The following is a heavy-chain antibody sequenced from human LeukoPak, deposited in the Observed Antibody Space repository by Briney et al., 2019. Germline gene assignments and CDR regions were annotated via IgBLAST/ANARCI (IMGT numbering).Heavy chain of an antibody. CDR1: GFIFSSYA. CDR3: AKSFPVAGRGDWFDP. V-gene: IGHV3-23*01. D-gene: IGHD6-19*01. Sequence: PGGSLRLSCAASGFIFSSYAMSWVRQAPGKGLEWVSSISSSGGSTYYAESMKGRFTISRDNSKNTLFLQMNRLRDEDTAVYYCAKSFPVAGRGDWFDPWGQGSLVIVSS. J-gene: IGHJ5*02. CDR2: ISSSGGST.